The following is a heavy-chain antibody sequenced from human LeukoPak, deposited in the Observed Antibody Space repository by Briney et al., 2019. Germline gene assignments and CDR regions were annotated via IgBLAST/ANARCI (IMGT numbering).Heavy chain of an antibody. J-gene: IGHJ5*02. CDR1: GFTFSSYA. CDR3: AKDPRGPSGNWFDP. V-gene: IGHV3-23*01. D-gene: IGHD1-26*01. Sequence: RGGSLRLPCAASGFTFSSYAMSWVGQAPGKGLEWVSAISGSGGSTYYADSVKGRFTIPRDNSKNTLYLQMNSLRAEDTAVYYCAKDPRGPSGNWFDPWGQGTLVTVSS. CDR2: ISGSGGST.